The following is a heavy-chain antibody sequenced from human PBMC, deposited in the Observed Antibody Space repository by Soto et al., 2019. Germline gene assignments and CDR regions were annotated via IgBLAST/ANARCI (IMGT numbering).Heavy chain of an antibody. CDR1: GFTFGDYA. D-gene: IGHD3-3*01. V-gene: IGHV3-9*01. CDR3: VKASYSECWNTYYTGAGAFAF. CDR2: VSWNRATI. Sequence: EVQLVESGGGLVQPGRSLRLSCAASGFTFGDYAMHWVRQVPGRGLEWVSGVSWNRATIEYADSVKGRFTISRDNAKNSLYLQMDSLIAEDAALYVCVKASYSECWNTYYTGAGAFAFLGQGTMGTVSS. J-gene: IGHJ3*01.